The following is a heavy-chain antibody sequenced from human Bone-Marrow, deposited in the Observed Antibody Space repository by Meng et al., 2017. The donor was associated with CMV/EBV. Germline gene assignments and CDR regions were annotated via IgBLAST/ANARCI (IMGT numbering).Heavy chain of an antibody. CDR3: ARGGPTDIPIWKGWFDP. J-gene: IGHJ5*02. Sequence: GESLKISCAASGFTFSSFGMHWVRQAPGKGLEWVAFIRYDGSVQYHSDSVKGRFAISRDNSENTLFLQMNSLRAEDTAVYYCARGGPTDIPIWKGWFDPWGQGTLVTVSS. V-gene: IGHV3-30*02. CDR1: GFTFSSFG. CDR2: IRYDGSVQ. D-gene: IGHD5-18*01.